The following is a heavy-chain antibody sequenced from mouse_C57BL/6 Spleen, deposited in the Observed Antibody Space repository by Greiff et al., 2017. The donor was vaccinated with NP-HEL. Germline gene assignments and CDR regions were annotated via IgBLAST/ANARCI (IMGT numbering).Heavy chain of an antibody. V-gene: IGHV5-17*01. CDR1: GFTFSDYG. J-gene: IGHJ4*01. Sequence: EVQGVESGGGLVKPGGSLKLSCAASGFTFSDYGMHWVRQAPEKGLEWVAYISSGSSTIYYADTVKGRFTISRDNAKNTLFLQMTSLRSADKAMYYCARPGNSPLYAMDCWGQGTSVTVSS. CDR2: ISSGSSTI. D-gene: IGHD2-1*01. CDR3: ARPGNSPLYAMDC.